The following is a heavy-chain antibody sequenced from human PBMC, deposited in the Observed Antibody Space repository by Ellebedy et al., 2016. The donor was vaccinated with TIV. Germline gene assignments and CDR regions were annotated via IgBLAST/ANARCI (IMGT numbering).Heavy chain of an antibody. CDR3: ASGYSYCYVFDY. CDR1: GFPFTSSW. CDR2: IKQDGREK. D-gene: IGHD5-18*01. J-gene: IGHJ4*02. V-gene: IGHV3-7*01. Sequence: GESLKISCAASGFPFTSSWMNWVRQAPGKGLEWVANIKQDGREKYYVDSVSGRFTISRDNAKNSVYMQMNILRADDTGVDYCASGYSYCYVFDYWGQGILVTVSS.